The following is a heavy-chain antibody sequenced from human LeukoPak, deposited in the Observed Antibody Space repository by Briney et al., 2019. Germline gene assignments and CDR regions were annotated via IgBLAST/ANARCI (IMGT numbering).Heavy chain of an antibody. D-gene: IGHD3-16*01. J-gene: IGHJ6*03. V-gene: IGHV4-4*07. CDR3: ARAGDFARNQRTYYMDV. Sequence: SETLSLTCTVSSASISGYVWSWVRQPAGKRLEWIGSIYSSGSSNYNPSLKSRVTMSIDTSKNQFSLKVTSVTAADTAVYYCARAGDFARNQRTYYMDVWGKGTTVTVSS. CDR1: SASISGYV. CDR2: IYSSGSS.